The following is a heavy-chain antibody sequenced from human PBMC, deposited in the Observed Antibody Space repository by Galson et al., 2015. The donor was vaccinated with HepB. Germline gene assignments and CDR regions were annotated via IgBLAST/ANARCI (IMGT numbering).Heavy chain of an antibody. Sequence: SVKVSCKASGYTFTSYYMHWVRQAPGQGLEWMGIINPSGGSTSYAQKFQGRVTMTRDTSTSTVYMELSSLRSEDTAVYYCARDLVVYAISYYYGMDVWGQGTTVTVSS. CDR1: GYTFTSYY. CDR3: ARDLVVYAISYYYGMDV. CDR2: INPSGGST. J-gene: IGHJ6*02. V-gene: IGHV1-46*01. D-gene: IGHD2-8*02.